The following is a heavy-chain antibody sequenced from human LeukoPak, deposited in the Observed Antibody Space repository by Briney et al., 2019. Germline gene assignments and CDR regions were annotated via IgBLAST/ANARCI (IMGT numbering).Heavy chain of an antibody. J-gene: IGHJ4*02. D-gene: IGHD5-18*01. CDR3: ARPQHSYGYSDY. CDR1: GFTFSSYA. Sequence: GGSLRLSCAASGFTFSSYAMTWVRQAPGKGLEWVSAISPTSNSIYYADSVKGRFTISRDNSYNTLHLQMNSLRAEDTAVYYCARPQHSYGYSDYWGQGTLVTVSS. CDR2: ISPTSNSI. V-gene: IGHV3-23*01.